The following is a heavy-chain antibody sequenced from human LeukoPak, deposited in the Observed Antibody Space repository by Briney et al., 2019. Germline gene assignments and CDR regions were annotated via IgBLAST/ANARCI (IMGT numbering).Heavy chain of an antibody. CDR1: GYTFTGYY. V-gene: IGHV1-2*02. CDR3: ARDGSGRDSGGYYPWPYNWFDP. CDR2: INPNSGGT. Sequence: GASVKVSCKASGYTFTGYYMHWVRQAPGQGLEWMGWINPNSGGTNYAQKFQGRVTMTRDTSISTAYMELSRLRSDDTAVYYCARDGSGRDSGGYYPWPYNWFDPWGQGTLVTVSS. D-gene: IGHD3-22*01. J-gene: IGHJ5*02.